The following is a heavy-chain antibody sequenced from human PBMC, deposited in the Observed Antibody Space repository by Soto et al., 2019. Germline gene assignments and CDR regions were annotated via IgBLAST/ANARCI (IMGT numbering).Heavy chain of an antibody. J-gene: IGHJ6*02. V-gene: IGHV3-23*01. Sequence: PGGSLRLSCAASGFTFSSYAMSWVRQAPGKGLEWVSAISGSGGSTYYADSVKGRFTISRDNSKNTLYLQMNSLRAEDTAVYYSAKSEMEAMVIYDYYGMDVWGQGTTVTVSS. CDR3: AKSEMEAMVIYDYYGMDV. CDR1: GFTFSSYA. D-gene: IGHD5-18*01. CDR2: ISGSGGST.